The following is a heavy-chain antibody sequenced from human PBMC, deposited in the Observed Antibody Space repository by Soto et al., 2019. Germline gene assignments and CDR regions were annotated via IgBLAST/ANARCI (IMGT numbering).Heavy chain of an antibody. CDR1: GFTFSRYW. Sequence: EVQLVASGGGLVQPGGSLRLSCAASGFTFSRYWMSWVRQAPGKGLEWVANINQDGSEVHYVDSVKGRFTISRDNAKNSLYLQMNSLRTEDTAVYYCARAEWELDYWGQGTLVTVSS. J-gene: IGHJ4*02. D-gene: IGHD1-26*01. V-gene: IGHV3-7*03. CDR2: INQDGSEV. CDR3: ARAEWELDY.